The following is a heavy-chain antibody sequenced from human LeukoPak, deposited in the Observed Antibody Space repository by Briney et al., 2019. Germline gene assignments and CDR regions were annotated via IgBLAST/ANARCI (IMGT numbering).Heavy chain of an antibody. D-gene: IGHD4-23*01. J-gene: IGHJ6*03. V-gene: IGHV1-24*01. CDR2: FDPEDGET. Sequence: ASVKVSCKASGYTLTELSMHWVRQAPGKGLEWMGGFDPEDGETIYAQKFQGRVTMTEDTSTDTAYMELSSLRSEDTAVYYCATAVRGYYYYMDVWGKGTTVTVSS. CDR3: ATAVRGYYYYMDV. CDR1: GYTLTELS.